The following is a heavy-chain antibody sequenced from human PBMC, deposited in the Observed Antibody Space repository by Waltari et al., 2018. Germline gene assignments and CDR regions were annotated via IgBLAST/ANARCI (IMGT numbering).Heavy chain of an antibody. J-gene: IGHJ4*02. D-gene: IGHD6-13*01. CDR3: ARDFGVGSSWYYFDY. V-gene: IGHV1-69*05. Sequence: QVQLVQSGAEVKKPGSSVKVSCKASGGTFSSYAISWGRQAPGQGLEWMGRIIPIFGTANYAQKFQGRVTMTRDTSTSTVYMELSSLRSEDTAVYYCARDFGVGSSWYYFDYWGQGTLVTVSS. CDR1: GGTFSSYA. CDR2: IIPIFGTA.